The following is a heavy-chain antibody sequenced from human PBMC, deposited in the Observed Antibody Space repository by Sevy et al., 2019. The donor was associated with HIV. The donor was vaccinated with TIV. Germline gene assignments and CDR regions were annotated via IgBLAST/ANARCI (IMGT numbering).Heavy chain of an antibody. Sequence: GGSLRLSCAASGFTFSSYDMHWVRQATGKGLEWVSAIGTAGDPYYPGSVKGRFTISRENAKNSLYLQMNSLRAGDMAVYYCARGGYRYGYPTSGFGYYYYGMDVWGQGTTVPVSS. D-gene: IGHD5-18*01. CDR1: GFTFSSYD. J-gene: IGHJ6*02. V-gene: IGHV3-13*05. CDR2: IGTAGDP. CDR3: ARGGYRYGYPTSGFGYYYYGMDV.